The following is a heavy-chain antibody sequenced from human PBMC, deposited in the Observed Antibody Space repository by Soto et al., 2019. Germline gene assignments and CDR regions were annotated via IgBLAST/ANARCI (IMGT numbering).Heavy chain of an antibody. CDR3: ARDIWPNVVVNRHHDAFDI. Sequence: QVQLVQSGAEVKKPGASVKVSCKASGYTFTSYGISWVRQAPGQGLEWMGWISAYNGNTNYAQKLQGRVTMTTDTATSTAYMELRSLRSDDTAVYYCARDIWPNVVVNRHHDAFDIWGQGTMVTVSS. J-gene: IGHJ3*02. D-gene: IGHD3-22*01. CDR1: GYTFTSYG. CDR2: ISAYNGNT. V-gene: IGHV1-18*01.